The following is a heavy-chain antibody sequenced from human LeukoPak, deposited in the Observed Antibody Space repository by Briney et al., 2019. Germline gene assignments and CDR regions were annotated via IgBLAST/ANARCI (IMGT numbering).Heavy chain of an antibody. CDR3: VPSFSGSFV. Sequence: PGRSLRLSCAASGFTFSSYGMNWVRQAPGKGLEWVVVISDDGSDKYYGDSVQGRFTISRDDSENTLFLEMKSLRAGDTAVYYCVPSFSGSFVWGQGTPVTVSS. D-gene: IGHD3-10*01. CDR2: ISDDGSDK. CDR1: GFTFSSYG. V-gene: IGHV3-30*03. J-gene: IGHJ4*02.